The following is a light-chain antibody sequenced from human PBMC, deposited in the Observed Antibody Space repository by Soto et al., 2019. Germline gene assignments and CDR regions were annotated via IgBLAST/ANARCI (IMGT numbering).Light chain of an antibody. CDR1: QGISNY. J-gene: IGKJ2*01. Sequence: DIQMTQSPSTLSASVGDRVTITCRASQGISNYLAWYQQKPGKAPKLLIYRASSLESGVPSRSSGRGPATEFTLTISSLQPGDFATYYCQQYSTYPYTLGQGTKLEIK. CDR3: QQYSTYPYT. V-gene: IGKV1-5*03. CDR2: RAS.